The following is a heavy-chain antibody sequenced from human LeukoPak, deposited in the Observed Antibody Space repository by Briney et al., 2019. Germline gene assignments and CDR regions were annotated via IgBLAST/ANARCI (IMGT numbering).Heavy chain of an antibody. CDR1: GYTFSNYG. V-gene: IGHV1-18*01. J-gene: IGHJ5*02. D-gene: IGHD3-10*01. CDR2: ISGYNGDT. Sequence: ASVKVSCKTSGYTFSNYGIGWVRQAPGQGLEWMGWISGYNGDTNYAQNVQGRVTMTIDTSTTTAYLELNNLRSDDTAIYYCARDRHPTVRGWFDPWGQGTLVTVSS. CDR3: ARDRHPTVRGWFDP.